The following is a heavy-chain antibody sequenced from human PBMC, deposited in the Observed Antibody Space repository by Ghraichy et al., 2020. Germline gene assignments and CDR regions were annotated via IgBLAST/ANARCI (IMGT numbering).Heavy chain of an antibody. J-gene: IGHJ4*02. CDR1: GGSISGYNNY. V-gene: IGHV4-39*01. Sequence: SQTLSLTCTVSGGSISGYNNYWGWVRQPPGKGLEWIGAIYYRGNTYYTPSLQSRVTMSMDTSRNQFFLNLTSVTAADTAVYFCARRPRMSPVTTKDWGQGTLVTVSS. D-gene: IGHD4-17*01. CDR3: ARRPRMSPVTTKD. CDR2: IYYRGNT.